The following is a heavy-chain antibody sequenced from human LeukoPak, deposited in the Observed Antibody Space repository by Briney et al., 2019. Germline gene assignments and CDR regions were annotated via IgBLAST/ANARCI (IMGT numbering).Heavy chain of an antibody. D-gene: IGHD5-24*01. CDR1: GYTFTSYY. CDR2: INPSGGST. V-gene: IGHV1-46*01. CDR3: ARDFERDGYNYHYYGMDV. J-gene: IGHJ6*02. Sequence: ASVKVSCKASGYTFTSYYMHWVRQAPGQGLEWMGIINPSGGSTSYAQKFQGRVTMTRDTSTSTVYIELSSLRSEDTAVYYCARDFERDGYNYHYYGMDVWGQGTTVTVSS.